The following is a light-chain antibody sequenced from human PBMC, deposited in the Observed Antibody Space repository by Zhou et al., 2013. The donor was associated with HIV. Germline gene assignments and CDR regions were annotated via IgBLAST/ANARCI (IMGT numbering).Light chain of an antibody. Sequence: DIQMTQSPSTLSTYVGDRVTITCRASQSVDDWLAWYQQKPGKAPKLLIYGASSLESGVPSRFSGSGSGTEFTLTISSLQPEDFATYYCLQHNSYPITFGQGTRLEIK. CDR3: LQHNSYPIT. CDR1: QSVDDW. J-gene: IGKJ5*01. CDR2: GAS. V-gene: IGKV1-5*03.